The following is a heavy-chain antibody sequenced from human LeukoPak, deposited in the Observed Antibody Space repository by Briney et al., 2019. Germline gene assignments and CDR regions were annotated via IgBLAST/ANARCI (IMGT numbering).Heavy chain of an antibody. CDR2: ISGSGGDT. CDR3: ARLPIFITMIVVVPDY. V-gene: IGHV3-23*01. J-gene: IGHJ4*02. Sequence: PGGSLRLSCAASGFTFSSYAMSWVRQAPGKGLEWVSAISGSGGDTYYADSVKGRFTISRDNSKNTLYLQMNSLRAEDTAVYYCARLPIFITMIVVVPDYWGQGTLVTVSS. CDR1: GFTFSSYA. D-gene: IGHD3-22*01.